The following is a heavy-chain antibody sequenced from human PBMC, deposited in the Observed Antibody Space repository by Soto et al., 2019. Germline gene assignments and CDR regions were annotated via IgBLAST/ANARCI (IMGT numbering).Heavy chain of an antibody. J-gene: IGHJ4*02. D-gene: IGHD3-22*01. CDR2: IIPILGIA. Sequence: ASVKVSCKASGGTFSSYAISWVRQAPGQGLEWMGGIIPILGIANYAQKFQGRVTITADKSTSTASMELSSLRSEDTAVYYCARDQNYYDSSGYYFDYWGQGTLVTVSS. CDR3: ARDQNYYDSSGYYFDY. V-gene: IGHV1-69*10. CDR1: GGTFSSYA.